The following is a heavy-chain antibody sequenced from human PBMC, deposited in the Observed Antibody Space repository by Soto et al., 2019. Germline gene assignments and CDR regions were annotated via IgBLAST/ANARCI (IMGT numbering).Heavy chain of an antibody. D-gene: IGHD6-25*01. Sequence: QVRLVQSGTVVTEPGASVKVSCKASGYTFSTYYISWVRQAPGQGLQWLGWISGFNGNTFSPQEVQDRVVMTMDTPTTTAYMESPSLRAADTAVYYCARDDAISGRARAFDGWGQGTLVIVSS. CDR1: GYTFSTYY. J-gene: IGHJ3*01. CDR3: ARDDAISGRARAFDG. V-gene: IGHV1-18*01. CDR2: ISGFNGNT.